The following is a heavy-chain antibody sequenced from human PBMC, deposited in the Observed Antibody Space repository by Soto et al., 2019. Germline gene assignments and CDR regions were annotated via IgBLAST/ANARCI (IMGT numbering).Heavy chain of an antibody. CDR1: GGSMRNDDW. V-gene: IGHV4-4*02. D-gene: IGHD2-2*01. CDR2: ISHYGNT. J-gene: IGHJ5*02. CDR3: ARNGDCTSGICYVGWFDP. Sequence: QVRLQESGPGLVEPSGTLSLTCGVSGGSMRNDDWWSWVRQTPGKGLEWIGEISHYGNTNYNPSLKSRVXXXIXPSKNQFSLKVRSLTAADTAMYYCARNGDCTSGICYVGWFDPWGQGTLVSVSS.